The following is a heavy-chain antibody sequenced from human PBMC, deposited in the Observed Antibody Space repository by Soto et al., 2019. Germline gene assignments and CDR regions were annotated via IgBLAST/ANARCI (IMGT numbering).Heavy chain of an antibody. Sequence: PSETLSLTCTVSGGSISSSRCHWGWIRQPPGKGLGWIASIKYSGTTFYNPSLKSRVTISVDTSKNQSSLKLSSVTAADTAAYYCARHVPYCSDTSHCAYGMDVWGQGTTVTVSS. CDR1: GGSISSSRCH. CDR3: ARHVPYCSDTSHCAYGMDV. D-gene: IGHD2-2*01. V-gene: IGHV4-39*07. J-gene: IGHJ6*02. CDR2: IKYSGTT.